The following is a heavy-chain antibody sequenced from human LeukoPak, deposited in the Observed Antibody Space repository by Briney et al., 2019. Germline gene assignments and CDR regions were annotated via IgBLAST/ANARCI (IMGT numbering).Heavy chain of an antibody. Sequence: GGSLRLSCAASGFTFSRYSMNWVRQAPGKGLEWVSSINIQSTYIYYADSVRGRFIISRDNAKSSLYLKMNSLRAEDTAVYYCARGSYVQQREDLFDYWGLGTLVTVSS. CDR3: ARGSYVQQREDLFDY. CDR1: GFTFSRYS. CDR2: INIQSTYI. J-gene: IGHJ4*02. D-gene: IGHD6-13*01. V-gene: IGHV3-21*01.